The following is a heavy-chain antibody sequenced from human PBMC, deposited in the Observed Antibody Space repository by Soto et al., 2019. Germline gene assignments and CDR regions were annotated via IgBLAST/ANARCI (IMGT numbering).Heavy chain of an antibody. Sequence: ASVKVSCKTSGYSFTNYDISWVRQAPGQGLEWMGWISPYNGDTNYAQKLQGRVTMTTDTSTSTAYMELRSLRSDDTAVYYCARYCSSTSCDHYFDYWGQGTLVTVSS. V-gene: IGHV1-18*01. CDR3: ARYCSSTSCDHYFDY. CDR2: ISPYNGDT. CDR1: GYSFTNYD. J-gene: IGHJ4*02. D-gene: IGHD2-2*01.